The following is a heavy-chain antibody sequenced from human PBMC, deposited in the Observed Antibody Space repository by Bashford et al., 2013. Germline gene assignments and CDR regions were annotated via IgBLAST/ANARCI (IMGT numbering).Heavy chain of an antibody. V-gene: IGHV4-31*03. CDR1: VGLHSARWWVYV. CDR3: ARDPTDDAFDI. D-gene: IGHD4-17*01. Sequence: CTVSVGLHSARWWVYVLGSSDPPSTQEGAWSGIGYIYYSGSTYYNPSLKSRVTISVDTSKNQFSLKLSSVTAADTAVYYCARDPTDDAFDIWGQGTMVTVSS. CDR2: IYYSGST. J-gene: IGHJ3*02.